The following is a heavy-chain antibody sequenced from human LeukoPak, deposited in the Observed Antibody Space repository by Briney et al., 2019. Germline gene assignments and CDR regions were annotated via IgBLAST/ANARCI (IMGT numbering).Heavy chain of an antibody. CDR1: GFTFSSYW. CDR3: ARHLSGVTGYTYGRGIDY. J-gene: IGHJ4*02. D-gene: IGHD5-18*01. CDR2: IKQDGSDK. V-gene: IGHV3-7*01. Sequence: GGSLRLSCAASGFTFSSYWMSWVRQAPGKGQEWVANIKQDGSDKYYVDSVKGRFTISRDNAKTSLYLQMNSLRAEDTAVYYCARHLSGVTGYTYGRGIDYWGQGTLVTVSS.